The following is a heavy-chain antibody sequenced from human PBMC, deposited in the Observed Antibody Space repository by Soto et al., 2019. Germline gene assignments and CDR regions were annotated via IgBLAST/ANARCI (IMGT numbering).Heavy chain of an antibody. CDR1: GFTFSSYA. Sequence: EVQLLESGGGLVQPGGSLRLSCEASGFTFSSYAMSWVRQAPGKGLEWVTAISGSGGSTYYADSVKGRFTISRDNSKKSLYLQMNSLRAEDTAVYYCAKGIPYGDSHFDYWGQGTLVTVSS. D-gene: IGHD4-17*01. CDR2: ISGSGGST. J-gene: IGHJ4*02. V-gene: IGHV3-23*01. CDR3: AKGIPYGDSHFDY.